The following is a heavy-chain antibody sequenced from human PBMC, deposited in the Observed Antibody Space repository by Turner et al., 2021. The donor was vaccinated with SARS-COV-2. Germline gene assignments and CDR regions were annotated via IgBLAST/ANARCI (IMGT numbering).Heavy chain of an antibody. V-gene: IGHV1-69*02. CDR2: IIPILGIA. J-gene: IGHJ6*02. Sequence: QVQLVQYRAEVKKPGSSVKVSCKASGGTFSSYTISWVRQAPGQGLEWIGRIIPILGIANYAQKFQGRVTITADKSTSTAYMELGSLRSEDTAVDYCARGWDCSSTSCYHLYYYDGMDVWGQGTTVTVSS. D-gene: IGHD2-2*01. CDR1: GGTFSSYT. CDR3: ARGWDCSSTSCYHLYYYDGMDV.